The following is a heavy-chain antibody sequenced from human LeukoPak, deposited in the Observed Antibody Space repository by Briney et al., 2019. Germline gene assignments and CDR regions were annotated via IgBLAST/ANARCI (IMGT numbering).Heavy chain of an antibody. Sequence: PGGSLRLSCAASGFTFGSYSMNWVRQAPGKGLEWVSSISSSSSYIYYADSVKGRFTISRDNAKNSLYLQMNSLRAEDTAVYYCARDDGGYCSSTSCPAAGWFDPWGQGTLVTVSS. CDR2: ISSSSSYI. CDR1: GFTFGSYS. CDR3: ARDDGGYCSSTSCPAAGWFDP. D-gene: IGHD2-2*01. V-gene: IGHV3-21*04. J-gene: IGHJ5*02.